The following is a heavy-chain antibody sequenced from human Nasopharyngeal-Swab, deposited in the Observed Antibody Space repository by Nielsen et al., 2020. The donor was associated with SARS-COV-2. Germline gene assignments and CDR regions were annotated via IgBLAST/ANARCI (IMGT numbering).Heavy chain of an antibody. J-gene: IGHJ4*02. CDR1: GFTFGSSA. CDR3: ADPPFSEY. CDR2: IGSVGNT. Sequence: GESLKISCAASGFTFGSSAISWVRQAPGMGLDWVSVIGSVGNTIYADSVKGRFTISRDNSRNTVYLQMNSLRADDTALYYCADPPFSEYWGQGTLVTVSS. V-gene: IGHV3-23*01.